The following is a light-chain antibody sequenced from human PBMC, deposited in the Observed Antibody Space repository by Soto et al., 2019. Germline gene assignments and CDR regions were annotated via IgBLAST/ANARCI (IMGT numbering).Light chain of an antibody. V-gene: IGLV1-40*01. CDR2: GST. J-gene: IGLJ7*01. CDR1: NSNIGAGYD. CDR3: HSYDSSLTVVL. Sequence: QSVLTQPPSVSGATGQRVTISCTGSNSNIGAGYDVNWYQQLPGLVPKLLIYGSTRRPSGVPERFSGSKSDTSASLAITGLQAEDEAHYYCHSYDSSLTVVLFGGGTQLTV.